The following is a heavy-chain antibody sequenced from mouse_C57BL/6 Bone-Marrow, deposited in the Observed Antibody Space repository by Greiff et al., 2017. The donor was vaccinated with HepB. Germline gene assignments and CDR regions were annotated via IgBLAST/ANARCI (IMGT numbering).Heavy chain of an antibody. D-gene: IGHD1-1*01. CDR1: GYTFTSYW. CDR2: IHPSDSDT. V-gene: IGHV1-74*01. Sequence: VKLQQPGAELVKPGASVKVSCKASGYTFTSYWMHWVKQRPGQGLEWIGRIHPSDSDTNYNQKFKGKATLTVYKSSSTAYMQLNSLTSEDSAVDYCAANYFGSSFDYWGQGTTLTVSS. J-gene: IGHJ2*01. CDR3: AANYFGSSFDY.